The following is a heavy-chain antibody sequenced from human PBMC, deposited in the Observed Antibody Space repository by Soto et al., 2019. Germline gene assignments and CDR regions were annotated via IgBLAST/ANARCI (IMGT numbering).Heavy chain of an antibody. Sequence: SDTRSLTCTVAGGSIGRYYWRWIRQPPGKGLEWIGYIYYSGSTTYTPSPKSRVPISVDTSKNQFSLKLSSVTAADTAVYYCARVVLVPAARGYHWFDPWGQGTLVTVS. CDR2: IYYSGST. V-gene: IGHV4-59*01. CDR3: ARVVLVPAARGYHWFDP. J-gene: IGHJ5*02. CDR1: GGSIGRYY. D-gene: IGHD2-2*01.